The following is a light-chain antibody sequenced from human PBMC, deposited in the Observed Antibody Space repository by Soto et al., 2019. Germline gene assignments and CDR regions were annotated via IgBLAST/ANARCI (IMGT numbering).Light chain of an antibody. CDR3: QHYNSYSEA. V-gene: IGKV1-5*03. CDR1: QTISSW. CDR2: KAS. J-gene: IGKJ1*01. Sequence: DIQMTQSPSTLSGSVGDRVTITCRASQTISSWLAWYQQKPGKAPKLLIYKASTLKSGVPSRFSGSGSGPEFTLTIRTIQPDDFAPYYCQHYNSYSEAVGQGTKVDIK.